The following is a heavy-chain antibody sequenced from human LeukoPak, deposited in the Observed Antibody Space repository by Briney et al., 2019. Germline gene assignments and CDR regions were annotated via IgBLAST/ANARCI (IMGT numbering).Heavy chain of an antibody. J-gene: IGHJ4*02. D-gene: IGHD5-18*01. Sequence: SETLSLTCTVSGGSISSYYRSWIRQPPGKGLEWIWYIYYSGSTNYNPSLKSRVTISVDTSKNQFSLKLSSVTAADTAVYYCARQSLRNTAMVFGYWGQGTLVTVSS. CDR1: GGSISSYY. V-gene: IGHV4-59*08. CDR3: ARQSLRNTAMVFGY. CDR2: IYYSGST.